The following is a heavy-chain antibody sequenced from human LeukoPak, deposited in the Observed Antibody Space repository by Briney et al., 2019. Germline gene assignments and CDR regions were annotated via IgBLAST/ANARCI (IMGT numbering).Heavy chain of an antibody. D-gene: IGHD6-19*01. Sequence: GGSLRLSCAASGFTFSNAWMSWVRQAPGKGLEWVGRIKSNTAGGTTEYAAPVKGRFTISRDDSKNTLYLQMNSLKTEDTAVYYCTTYSSGWYSSDCWGQGTLVTVSS. V-gene: IGHV3-15*01. J-gene: IGHJ4*02. CDR1: GFTFSNAW. CDR3: TTYSSGWYSSDC. CDR2: IKSNTAGGTT.